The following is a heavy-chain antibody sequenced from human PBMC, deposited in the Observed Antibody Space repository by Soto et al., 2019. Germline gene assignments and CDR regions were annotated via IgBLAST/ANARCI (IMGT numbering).Heavy chain of an antibody. V-gene: IGHV3-23*01. Sequence: EVQLLESGGGLVRPGGSLRLSCAASGFTFSSYAMSWVRQAPGKGLEWVSAISGSGVSTYYADSVKGRFTISRDNSKNTLYLPMNSLRAEDTAVYYCAKEYEYSSSWERIDYWGQGTLVTVSS. CDR1: GFTFSSYA. D-gene: IGHD6-13*01. CDR3: AKEYEYSSSWERIDY. CDR2: ISGSGVST. J-gene: IGHJ4*02.